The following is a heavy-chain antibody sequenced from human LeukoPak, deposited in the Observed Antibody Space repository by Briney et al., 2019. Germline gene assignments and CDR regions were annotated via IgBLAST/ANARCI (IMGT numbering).Heavy chain of an antibody. CDR1: GYTFTSYY. Sequence: GASVTVSFKASGYTFTSYYMHWVRQAPGQGPEWMGLINPSGSSTSYAQKFQGRLSLTRDMSTSTDYMELSSLRSEDTAVYYCARDNSVGDTAWWFDPWGQGTLVTVSS. V-gene: IGHV1-46*01. CDR3: ARDNSVGDTAWWFDP. CDR2: INPSGSST. D-gene: IGHD1-26*01. J-gene: IGHJ5*02.